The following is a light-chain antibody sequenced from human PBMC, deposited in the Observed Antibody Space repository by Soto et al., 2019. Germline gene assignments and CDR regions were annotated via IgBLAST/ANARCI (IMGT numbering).Light chain of an antibody. Sequence: QSALTQPASVSGSPGKSITISCTGTSSDIGAYNFVSWYQQHPGKAPKLMLYDVNIRPSGVSNRFSGSKSGSTASLTISGLQAEDEADYYCTSCTTSPTMIFGGVTKVTVL. J-gene: IGLJ2*01. CDR3: TSCTTSPTMI. CDR2: DVN. V-gene: IGLV2-14*03. CDR1: SSDIGAYNF.